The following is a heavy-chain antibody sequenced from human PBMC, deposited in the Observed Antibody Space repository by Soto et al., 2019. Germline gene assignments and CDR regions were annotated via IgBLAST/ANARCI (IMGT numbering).Heavy chain of an antibody. Sequence: GGSLRLSCAASGFTFSSYWMHWVRQAPGKGLVWVSRINSDGSSTSNADSVKGRFTISRDNAKNTLYLQMNSLRAEDTAVYYCARGGEYYDILTGYYGQGDYMDVWGKGTTVTVSS. CDR2: INSDGSST. D-gene: IGHD3-9*01. CDR1: GFTFSSYW. V-gene: IGHV3-74*01. CDR3: ARGGEYYDILTGYYGQGDYMDV. J-gene: IGHJ6*03.